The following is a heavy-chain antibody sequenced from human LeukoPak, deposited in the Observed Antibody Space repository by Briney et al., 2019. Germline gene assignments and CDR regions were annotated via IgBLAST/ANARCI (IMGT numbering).Heavy chain of an antibody. D-gene: IGHD2/OR15-2a*01. CDR2: ITSDSGAT. V-gene: IGHV3-48*01. Sequence: GGSLRLSCEASGFPFSTYNMNWVRQAPGKGVEWVSYITSDSGATHYADSVQGRFTISRDNAKNSLYLQMSSLRVEDTAVYYCARDISTFYYYYMDVWGKGTTVTVSS. CDR1: GFPFSTYN. CDR3: ARDISTFYYYYMDV. J-gene: IGHJ6*03.